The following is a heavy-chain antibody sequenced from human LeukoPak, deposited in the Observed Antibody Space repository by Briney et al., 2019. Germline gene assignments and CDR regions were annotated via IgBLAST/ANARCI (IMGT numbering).Heavy chain of an antibody. D-gene: IGHD2/OR15-2a*01. Sequence: SGPTLVKPTQTLTLTCTFSGFSLSTSAVGVGWIRQPPGKALEWLALFYGDDDNRYSPSLKSRLTITKDTSKNQVVLTMTNMDPVDTGTYYCAHKKNSNAFDMWGQGTMATVSS. CDR3: AHKKNSNAFDM. J-gene: IGHJ3*02. CDR1: GFSLSTSAVG. CDR2: FYGDDDN. V-gene: IGHV2-5*02.